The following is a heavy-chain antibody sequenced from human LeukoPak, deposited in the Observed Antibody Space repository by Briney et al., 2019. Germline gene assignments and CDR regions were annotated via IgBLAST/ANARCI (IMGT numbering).Heavy chain of an antibody. CDR3: AREDIVVVPAARVDYYYYYMDV. CDR2: INHSGST. D-gene: IGHD2-2*01. Sequence: SETLSLTCAVYGGSFSGYYWSWIRQPPGKGLEWIGEINHSGSTNYNPSLKSRVTISVDTSKNQFSLKLSSVTAADTAVYYCAREDIVVVPAARVDYYYYYMDVWGQGTTVTVSS. CDR1: GGSFSGYY. V-gene: IGHV4-34*01. J-gene: IGHJ6*03.